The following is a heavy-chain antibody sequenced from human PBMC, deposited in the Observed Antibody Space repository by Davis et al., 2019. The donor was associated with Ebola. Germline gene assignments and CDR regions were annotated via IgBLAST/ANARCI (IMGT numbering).Heavy chain of an antibody. V-gene: IGHV2-5*02. CDR1: GFSLSTSGVG. CDR3: ARIRYYDLEYYFDY. CDR2: IYWDDDK. Sequence: SGPTLVKPTQTVTLTCTFSGFSLSTSGVGVGWIRQPPGKALEWLALIYWDDDKRYSPSLKSRLTITKDTSKNQVVLTMTNMDPVDTATYYCARIRYYDLEYYFDYWGQGTLVTVSS. J-gene: IGHJ4*02. D-gene: IGHD3-3*01.